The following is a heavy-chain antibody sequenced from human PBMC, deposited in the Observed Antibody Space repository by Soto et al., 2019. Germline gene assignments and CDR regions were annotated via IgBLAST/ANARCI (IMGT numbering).Heavy chain of an antibody. V-gene: IGHV1-18*01. Sequence: QVHLVQSGAEVKKPGASVKVSCKASGYTFTSYGITWVRQAPGQGLEWMGWISAHNGNTDYAQKLQGRVIVTRDTSTSTAYMELRSLISDDTAVYYCARGRDGDYWGQGALVIVSS. J-gene: IGHJ4*02. CDR3: ARGRDGDY. CDR2: ISAHNGNT. CDR1: GYTFTSYG. D-gene: IGHD6-6*01.